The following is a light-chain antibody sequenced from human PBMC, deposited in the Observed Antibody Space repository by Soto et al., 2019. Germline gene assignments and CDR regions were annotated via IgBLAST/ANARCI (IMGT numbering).Light chain of an antibody. V-gene: IGKV1-9*01. CDR2: AAS. CDR1: QDVSRS. Sequence: DTQLTQSPSFLSASVGDRVTIACRASQDVSRSVGWYQQKPGTAPNLLISAASTLNSGVPARFSGSGSGTDFTLTISSLQPEDFATYYCQQLCTSPLTFGGGTKVEI. CDR3: QQLCTSPLT. J-gene: IGKJ4*01.